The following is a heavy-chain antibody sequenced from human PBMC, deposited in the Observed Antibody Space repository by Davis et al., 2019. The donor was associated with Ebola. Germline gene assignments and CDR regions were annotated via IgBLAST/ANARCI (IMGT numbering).Heavy chain of an antibody. D-gene: IGHD5-12*01. J-gene: IGHJ3*02. Sequence: SVKVSCKASGGTFSSYAISWVRQAPGQGLEWMGGIIPIFGTANYAQKFQGRVTITADESTSTAYMELSSLRSEDTAVYYCASPGGYDWDDAFDIWGQGTMVTVSS. CDR2: IIPIFGTA. V-gene: IGHV1-69*13. CDR3: ASPGGYDWDDAFDI. CDR1: GGTFSSYA.